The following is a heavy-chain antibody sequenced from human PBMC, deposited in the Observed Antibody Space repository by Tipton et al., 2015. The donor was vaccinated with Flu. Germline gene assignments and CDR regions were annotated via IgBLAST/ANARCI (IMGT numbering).Heavy chain of an antibody. D-gene: IGHD3-3*01. CDR3: ASLQLAPHWDTTIYYFDY. V-gene: IGHV4-39*07. J-gene: IGHJ4*02. CDR1: GGSIRSSSYY. CDR2: MYYSGST. Sequence: SLTCTVSGGSIRSSSYYWGWIRQPPGKGLEWIGNMYYSGSTYYNPSLKSRVTISVDTSKNQFSLKLNSVTAADTAVYYCASLQLAPHWDTTIYYFDYWGQGTLVTVSS.